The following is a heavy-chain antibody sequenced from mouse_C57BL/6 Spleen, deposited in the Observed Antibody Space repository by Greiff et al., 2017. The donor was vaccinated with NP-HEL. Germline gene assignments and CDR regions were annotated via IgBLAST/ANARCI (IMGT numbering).Heavy chain of an antibody. Sequence: QVQLQQPGAELVMPGASVKLSCKASGYTFTSYWMHWVKQRPGQGLEWIGEIDPSESYTNYNQKFKGKSTLTVDKSSSTAYMQLSSLTSEDSAVYYCARRYYGSIYYAMDYWGQGTSVTVSS. CDR1: GYTFTSYW. V-gene: IGHV1-69*01. D-gene: IGHD1-1*01. J-gene: IGHJ4*01. CDR2: IDPSESYT. CDR3: ARRYYGSIYYAMDY.